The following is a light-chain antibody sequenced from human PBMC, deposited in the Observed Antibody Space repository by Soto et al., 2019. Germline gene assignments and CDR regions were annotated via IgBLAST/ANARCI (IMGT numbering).Light chain of an antibody. V-gene: IGKV1-39*01. CDR2: VSS. CDR1: QNVGTD. Sequence: DIHMTQSPSSLSASVGDRVTITCRASQNVGTDVHWYQQKPGTAPKLLIYVSSSLQSGVPSRFSGNGAGTDFTLTISSLQPEDFAIYFCQQNDSFPHTFGRGTRLE. CDR3: QQNDSFPHT. J-gene: IGKJ2*01.